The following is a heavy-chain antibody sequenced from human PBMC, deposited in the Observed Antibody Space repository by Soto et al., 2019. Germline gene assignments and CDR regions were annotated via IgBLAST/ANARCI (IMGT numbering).Heavy chain of an antibody. J-gene: IGHJ2*01. CDR2: INAGNGNT. V-gene: IGHV1-3*01. Sequence: QVQLVQSGAEVKKPGASVKVSCKASGYTFTSYAMHWVRQAPGQRLEWMGWINAGNGNTKYSQKFQGRVTITRDTSASTADMALSSLRSEDTAVYYCARDGVAALIYWYFDLWGRGTLVTVSS. D-gene: IGHD6-6*01. CDR3: ARDGVAALIYWYFDL. CDR1: GYTFTSYA.